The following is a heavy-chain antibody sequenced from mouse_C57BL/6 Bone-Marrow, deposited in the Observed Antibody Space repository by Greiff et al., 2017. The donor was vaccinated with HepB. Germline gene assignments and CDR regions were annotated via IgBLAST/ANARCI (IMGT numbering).Heavy chain of an antibody. V-gene: IGHV2-2*01. Sequence: VQRVESGPGLVQPSQSLSITCTVSGFSLTSYGVHWVRQSPGKGLEWLGVIWSGGSTDYNAAFISRLSISKDNSKSQVFFKMNSLQADDTAIYYCARHLYDYDGDYYAMDYWGQGTSVTVSS. CDR3: ARHLYDYDGDYYAMDY. D-gene: IGHD2-4*01. CDR2: IWSGGST. J-gene: IGHJ4*01. CDR1: GFSLTSYG.